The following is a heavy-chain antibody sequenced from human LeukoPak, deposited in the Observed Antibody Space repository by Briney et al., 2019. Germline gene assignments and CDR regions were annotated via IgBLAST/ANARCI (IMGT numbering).Heavy chain of an antibody. CDR1: GFTFDDYA. V-gene: IGHV3-9*01. Sequence: GGSLRLSCAASGFTFDDYAMHWVRQAPGKGLEWVSGISRNSGSIGYADSVKGRFTISRDNAKNSLYLQMNSLRAEDTALYYCAKDIDYDSSGNMDVWGKGTTVTVSS. CDR2: ISRNSGSI. CDR3: AKDIDYDSSGNMDV. D-gene: IGHD4-17*01. J-gene: IGHJ6*03.